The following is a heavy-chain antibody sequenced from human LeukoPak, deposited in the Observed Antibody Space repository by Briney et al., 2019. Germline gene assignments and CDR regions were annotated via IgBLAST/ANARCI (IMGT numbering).Heavy chain of an antibody. CDR2: IYDSGST. V-gene: IGHV4-34*01. J-gene: IGHJ5*02. CDR1: GGSFSGYY. D-gene: IGHD3-16*01. Sequence: NTSETLSLTCAVYGGSFSGYYWSWIRQPPGKGLGWIGSIYDSGSTYYNPSLKSRVTISVDTSKNQFSLKLNSVTAADTAVYYCARHYGPWGQGTLVTVSS. CDR3: ARHYGP.